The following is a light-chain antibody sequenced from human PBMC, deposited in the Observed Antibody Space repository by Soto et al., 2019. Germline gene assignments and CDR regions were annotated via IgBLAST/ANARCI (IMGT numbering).Light chain of an antibody. CDR3: QTWGTGIRV. Sequence: QLVLTQSPSASASLGASVKLTCTLSSGHSSYAIAWHQQQPEKGPRYLMNLNSDGSHSKGDGIPDRFSGSSSGAERYLTISNLQSEDEADYYCQTWGTGIRVFGGGTKVTVL. J-gene: IGLJ3*02. CDR1: SGHSSYA. CDR2: LNSDGSH. V-gene: IGLV4-69*01.